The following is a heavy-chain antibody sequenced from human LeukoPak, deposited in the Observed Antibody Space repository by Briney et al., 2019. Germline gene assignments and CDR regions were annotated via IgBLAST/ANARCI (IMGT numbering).Heavy chain of an antibody. Sequence: AGGSLRLSCAASGFSFSSYWMSWVRLAPGKGLEWVANIKQDGSEKVYVDSVKGRFTISRDNAKNSLYLQMNSLSAEDSAVYYCVRDPYSSTWSYGMDVWGQGTTVTVSS. D-gene: IGHD6-6*01. J-gene: IGHJ6*02. CDR3: VRDPYSSTWSYGMDV. CDR2: IKQDGSEK. CDR1: GFSFSSYW. V-gene: IGHV3-7*05.